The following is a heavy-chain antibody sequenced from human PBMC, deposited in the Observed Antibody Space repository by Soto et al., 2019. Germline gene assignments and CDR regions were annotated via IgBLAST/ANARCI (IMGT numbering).Heavy chain of an antibody. D-gene: IGHD3-10*01. CDR1: GFSLTTSGVG. V-gene: IGHV2-5*01. J-gene: IGHJ4*02. CDR3: ARQDPAGLRAYYFDY. CDR2: IYWNDDK. Sequence: SGPTLVNPTQTLTPTCTFSGFSLTTSGVGVGWIRQPPGKALEWLAVIYWNDDKRYSPSLKSRLTITKDSSKNQVVLTVTNMDPVDTATYYCARQDPAGLRAYYFDYWGQGTQVTVSS.